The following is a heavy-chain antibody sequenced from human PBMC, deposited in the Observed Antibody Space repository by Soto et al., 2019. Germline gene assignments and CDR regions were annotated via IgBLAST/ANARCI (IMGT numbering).Heavy chain of an antibody. CDR3: ARLYSNNWYWFDP. CDR2: VYYSGTT. D-gene: IGHD6-13*01. Sequence: PSETLSLTCTVSGGSISSGDYYWSWIRQPPGKGLEWIGYVYYSGTTHYNSSLKSRVTISVDTSRNQFSLRLSSVTAADTAIYYCARLYSNNWYWFDPWGQGTLVTVSS. J-gene: IGHJ5*02. V-gene: IGHV4-61*08. CDR1: GGSISSGDYY.